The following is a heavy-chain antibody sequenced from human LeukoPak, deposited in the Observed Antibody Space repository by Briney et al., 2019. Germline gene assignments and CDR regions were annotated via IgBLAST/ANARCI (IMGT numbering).Heavy chain of an antibody. CDR2: ISYDGSNK. CDR1: GFTFSSYA. J-gene: IGHJ6*03. Sequence: GGSLRLSCAAPGFTFSSYAMHWVRQAPGKGLEWVAVISYDGSNKYYADSVKGRFTISRDNSKNTLYLQMNSLRAEDTAVYYCARDKLDIVVVPAARDYYYMDVWGKGTTVTVSS. CDR3: ARDKLDIVVVPAARDYYYMDV. V-gene: IGHV3-30-3*01. D-gene: IGHD2-2*03.